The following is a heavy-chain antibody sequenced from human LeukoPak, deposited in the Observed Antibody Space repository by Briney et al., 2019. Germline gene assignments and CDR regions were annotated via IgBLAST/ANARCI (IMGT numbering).Heavy chain of an antibody. J-gene: IGHJ3*02. D-gene: IGHD4-17*01. V-gene: IGHV3-64*01. CDR1: GFTFSSYA. CDR2: ISSNGGST. Sequence: PGGSLRLSCAASGFTFSSYAMHWVRQAPGKGLEYVSAISSNGGSTYYANSVKGRFTISRDNSKNTLYLQMGSLRAEDMAVYYCARTTVTTHLEDAFDIWGQGTMVTVSS. CDR3: ARTTVTTHLEDAFDI.